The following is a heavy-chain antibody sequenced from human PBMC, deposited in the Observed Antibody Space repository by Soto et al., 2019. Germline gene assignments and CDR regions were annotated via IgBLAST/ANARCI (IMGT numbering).Heavy chain of an antibody. CDR1: GGSISSGGYY. D-gene: IGHD3-9*01. CDR3: ARHVRYFDWPKNNWFDP. J-gene: IGHJ5*02. V-gene: IGHV4-31*03. CDR2: IYYSGST. Sequence: SETLSLTCTVSGGSISSGGYYWSWIRQHPGKGLEWIGYIYYSGSTYYNPSLKSRVTISVDTSKNQFSLKLSSVTAADTAVYYCARHVRYFDWPKNNWFDPWGQGTLVTVSS.